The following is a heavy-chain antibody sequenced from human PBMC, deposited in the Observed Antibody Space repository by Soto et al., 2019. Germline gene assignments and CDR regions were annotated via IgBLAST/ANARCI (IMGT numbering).Heavy chain of an antibody. CDR1: GGSISSGGDS. CDR2: IYHSGST. Sequence: SETLSLTRAVSGGSISSGGDSWSWIRQPPGEGLEWIGYIYHSGSTYYNPSLKSRVTISVDRSKDQFSLKLSSVTAAGTAVYYCAKEGSITMVRGGLNVWGPGTTGNVSS. J-gene: IGHJ6*02. CDR3: AKEGSITMVRGGLNV. D-gene: IGHD3-10*01. V-gene: IGHV4-30-2*01.